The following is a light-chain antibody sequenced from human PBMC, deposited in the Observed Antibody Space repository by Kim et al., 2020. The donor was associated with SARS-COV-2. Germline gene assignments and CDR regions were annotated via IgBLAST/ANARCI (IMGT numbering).Light chain of an antibody. Sequence: ASVNLTCTLSRGHSNDGIAWHQQQPEKGPRYLMKLNSDGSHSEGDGIPDRFSGSSSGAERHLTISSLQSEDEAHYYCQTWDTGIRVFGGGTQLTVL. CDR1: RGHSNDG. V-gene: IGLV4-69*01. J-gene: IGLJ3*02. CDR2: LNSDGSH. CDR3: QTWDTGIRV.